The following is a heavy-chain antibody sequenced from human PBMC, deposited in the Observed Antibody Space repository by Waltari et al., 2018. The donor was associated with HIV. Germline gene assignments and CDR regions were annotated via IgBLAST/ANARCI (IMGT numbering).Heavy chain of an antibody. CDR1: GFTCSSYA. CDR3: ARDSPAFSRGTEELDY. D-gene: IGHD2-2*01. CDR2: IWHDANNQ. J-gene: IGHJ4*02. Sequence: QVQLVESGGGVVQPGKSLRLSCAASGFTCSSYAMQWVRQAPGKGLEWVAVIWHDANNQYYADSVQGRFTISRDNSKNTLYLQMNSLRAEDTALYYCARDSPAFSRGTEELDYWGQGTLVTVSS. V-gene: IGHV3-33*01.